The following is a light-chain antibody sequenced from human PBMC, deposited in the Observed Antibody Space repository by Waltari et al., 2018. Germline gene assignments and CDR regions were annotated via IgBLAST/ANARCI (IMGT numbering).Light chain of an antibody. CDR2: GAS. CDR1: QRVSST. CDR3: QQYNNWPLT. Sequence: EIVMTQSPATLSVSPGERATLPCRATQRVSSTLAWYQQKPGQAPRLLIYGASTRATGVPARFSGSGSGTEFTLTISSLQSEDFAVYYCQQYNNWPLTFGGGTKVEIK. V-gene: IGKV3-15*01. J-gene: IGKJ4*01.